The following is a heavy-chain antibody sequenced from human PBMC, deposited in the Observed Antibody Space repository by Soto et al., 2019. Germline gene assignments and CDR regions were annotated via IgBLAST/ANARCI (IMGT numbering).Heavy chain of an antibody. CDR2: ISAYNGNT. V-gene: IGHV1-18*01. D-gene: IGHD3-16*01. CDR1: GYTFTSYG. Sequence: ASVKVSCKASGYTFTSYGISWVRQAPGQGLEWMGWISAYNGNTNYAQKLQGRVTMTTDTSTSTAYMELRSLRSDDTAVYYCARDLPYVYMITFGGVIYNYWSQGTLVTVSS. J-gene: IGHJ4*02. CDR3: ARDLPYVYMITFGGVIYNY.